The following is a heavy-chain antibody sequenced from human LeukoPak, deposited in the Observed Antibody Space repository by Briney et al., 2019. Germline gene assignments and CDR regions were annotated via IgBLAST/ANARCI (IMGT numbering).Heavy chain of an antibody. V-gene: IGHV5-10-1*01. CDR1: GYSFTSYW. J-gene: IGHJ4*02. CDR2: IEPSDSYT. Sequence: GESLKISCKGSGYSFTSYWISWVRQMPGKGLKWMGRIEPSDSYTNYSPSFQGHVTISADKSISTAYLQWSSLKASDTAMYYCATLPSNSMGGLDQVDYWGQGTLVTVSS. D-gene: IGHD2/OR15-2a*01. CDR3: ATLPSNSMGGLDQVDY.